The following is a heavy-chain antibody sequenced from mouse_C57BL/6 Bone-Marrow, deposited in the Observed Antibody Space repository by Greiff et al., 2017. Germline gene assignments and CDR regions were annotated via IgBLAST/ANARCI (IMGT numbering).Heavy chain of an antibody. CDR1: GYTFTSYG. J-gene: IGHJ1*03. CDR2: IYPRSGNT. V-gene: IGHV1-81*01. CDR3: ARGYCGSFFAG. Sequence: QVQLQQSGAELARPGASVKLSCKASGYTFTSYGISWVKQRTGQGLEWIGEIYPRSGNTSYNEKFKGKDTLTADKSSSTAYMELRSLTSEDSAVYFCARGYCGSFFAGWGTGPTVTVS. D-gene: IGHD1-1*01.